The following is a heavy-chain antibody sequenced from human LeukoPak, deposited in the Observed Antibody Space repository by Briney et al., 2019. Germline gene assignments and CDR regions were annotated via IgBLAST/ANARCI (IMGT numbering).Heavy chain of an antibody. V-gene: IGHV3-30*03. Sequence: QAGRSLRLSCAASGFTFSSYGMHWVRQAPGKGLEWVAVISYDGSNKYYADSVKGRFTISRDNSKNTLYLQMNSLRIEDTAVYYCARDRGSGDGGFDPWGQGTLVTVSS. CDR1: GFTFSSYG. CDR2: ISYDGSNK. D-gene: IGHD5-24*01. CDR3: ARDRGSGDGGFDP. J-gene: IGHJ5*02.